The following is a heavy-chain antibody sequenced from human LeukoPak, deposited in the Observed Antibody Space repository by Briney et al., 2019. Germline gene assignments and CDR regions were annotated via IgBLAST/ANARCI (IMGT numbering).Heavy chain of an antibody. Sequence: GGSLRLSCAASGFTVSSNYMSWVRQAPGKGLEWVSVIYSGGSTYYADSVKGRFTISRDNSKNTLYLQMNSLRAEDTAVYYCARGVRDGYNYWYYFGNWGQGTLVTVSS. CDR1: GFTVSSNY. CDR3: ARGVRDGYNYWYYFGN. D-gene: IGHD5-24*01. V-gene: IGHV3-66*01. J-gene: IGHJ4*02. CDR2: IYSGGST.